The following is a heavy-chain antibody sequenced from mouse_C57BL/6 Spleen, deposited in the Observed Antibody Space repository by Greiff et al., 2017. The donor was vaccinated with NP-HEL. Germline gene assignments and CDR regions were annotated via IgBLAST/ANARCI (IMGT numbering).Heavy chain of an antibody. CDR2: INPSTGGT. D-gene: IGHD1-1*01. Sequence: VQLQQSGPELVKPGASVKISCKASGYSFTGYYMNWVKQSPEKSLEWIGEINPSTGGTTYNQKFKAKATLTVDKSSSTAYMQLKSLTSEDSAVYYCARYGLIYYYGSSYGYYAMDYWGQGTSVTVSS. J-gene: IGHJ4*01. CDR1: GYSFTGYY. V-gene: IGHV1-42*01. CDR3: ARYGLIYYYGSSYGYYAMDY.